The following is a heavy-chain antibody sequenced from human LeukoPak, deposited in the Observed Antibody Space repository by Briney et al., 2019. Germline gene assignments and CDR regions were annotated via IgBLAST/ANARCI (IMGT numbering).Heavy chain of an antibody. CDR2: ISWNSGSI. V-gene: IGHV3-9*01. J-gene: IGHJ4*02. CDR3: AKGTPRLYIAAAGYFDY. CDR1: GFTFDDYA. Sequence: GGSLRLSCAASGFTFDDYAMHWVRQAPGKGLEWVSGISWNSGSIGYADSVKGRFTISRDNAKNSLYLQMNSPRAEDTALYYCAKGTPRLYIAAAGYFDYWGQGTLVTVSS. D-gene: IGHD6-13*01.